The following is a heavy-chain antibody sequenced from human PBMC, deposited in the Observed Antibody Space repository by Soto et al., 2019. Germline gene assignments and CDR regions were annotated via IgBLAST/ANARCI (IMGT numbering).Heavy chain of an antibody. CDR3: ARFTIFGVVTRDAFDI. CDR2: IHYSGST. V-gene: IGHV4-39*01. J-gene: IGHJ3*02. CDR1: GGSISSSSYY. D-gene: IGHD3-3*01. Sequence: QLQLQESGPGLVKPSETLSLTCTVSGGSISSSSYYWGWIRQPPGKGLEWIGSIHYSGSTYYNPSLKSRVTISVDTSKNQFSLKLSSVTAADTAVYYCARFTIFGVVTRDAFDIWGQGTMVTVSS.